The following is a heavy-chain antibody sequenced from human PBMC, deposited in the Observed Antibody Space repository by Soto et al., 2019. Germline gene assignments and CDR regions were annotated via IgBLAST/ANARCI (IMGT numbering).Heavy chain of an antibody. Sequence: GASVKVSCKASGYTFTAYFIHWVRQAPGQGLEWLGWINPNSGGTKYAEKFQGRLTMTGDTSINTAYMDLSSLKTDDTAVYYCAKDMVCGGLTPHFANWGQGTLVTVSS. CDR1: GYTFTAYF. V-gene: IGHV1-2*02. D-gene: IGHD2-21*01. CDR3: AKDMVCGGLTPHFAN. CDR2: INPNSGGT. J-gene: IGHJ4*02.